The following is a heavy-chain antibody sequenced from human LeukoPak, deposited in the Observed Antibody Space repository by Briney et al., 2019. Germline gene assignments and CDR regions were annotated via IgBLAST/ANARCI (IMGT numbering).Heavy chain of an antibody. CDR2: ISYVGSNK. D-gene: IGHD2-2*01. Sequence: GGSRRLSWAASGLTFSSFAMHWVRQAPGKGLGWVAVISYVGSNKYSEDSVKGRFTISRDDSKNTLYLQMNSLRAEDTAVYYCARDSGPDIVVVPAAMFFGSITYGMDVWGQGTTVTVSS. V-gene: IGHV3-30-3*01. CDR3: ARDSGPDIVVVPAAMFFGSITYGMDV. J-gene: IGHJ6*02. CDR1: GLTFSSFA.